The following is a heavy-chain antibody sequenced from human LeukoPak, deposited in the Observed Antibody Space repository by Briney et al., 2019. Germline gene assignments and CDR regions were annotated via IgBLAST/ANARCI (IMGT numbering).Heavy chain of an antibody. CDR2: ISSSGSTI. J-gene: IGHJ4*02. V-gene: IGHV3-11*04. D-gene: IGHD4-11*01. Sequence: PGGSLRLPCAASGFTFSDYYMSWIRQAPGKGLERVSYISSSGSTIYYADSVKGRFNISRDNAKTSLYLQMNSLRAEDTAVYYCASVGNYRYYFDYSGQGTLVTVSS. CDR3: ASVGNYRYYFDY. CDR1: GFTFSDYY.